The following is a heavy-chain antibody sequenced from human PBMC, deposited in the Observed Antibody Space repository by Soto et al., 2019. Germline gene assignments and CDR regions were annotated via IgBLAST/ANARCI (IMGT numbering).Heavy chain of an antibody. D-gene: IGHD6-19*01. Sequence: QVQLVESGGGVVQPGRSLRLSCAASGFTFSSYAMHWVRQAPGKGLEWVAVISYDGSNKYYADSVKGRFTISRDNSKNTMYLPMNRLRAEDTAVYYCARRAVAVPFDYWGQRTLVTVSS. CDR2: ISYDGSNK. J-gene: IGHJ4*02. CDR1: GFTFSSYA. CDR3: ARRAVAVPFDY. V-gene: IGHV3-30-3*01.